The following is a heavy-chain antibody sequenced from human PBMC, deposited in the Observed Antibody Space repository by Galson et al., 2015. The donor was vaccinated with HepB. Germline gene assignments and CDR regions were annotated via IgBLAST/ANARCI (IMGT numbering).Heavy chain of an antibody. CDR1: GFTFGDYA. D-gene: IGHD3-9*01. CDR2: IRSKAYGGTT. V-gene: IGHV3-49*03. Sequence: SLRLSCAASGFTFGDYAMSWFRQAPGKGLEWVGFIRSKAYGGTTEYAASVKGRFTISRDDSKSIAYLQMNSLKTEDTAVYYCTRVRILRYFDWPHYFDYWGQGTLVTVSS. CDR3: TRVRILRYFDWPHYFDY. J-gene: IGHJ4*02.